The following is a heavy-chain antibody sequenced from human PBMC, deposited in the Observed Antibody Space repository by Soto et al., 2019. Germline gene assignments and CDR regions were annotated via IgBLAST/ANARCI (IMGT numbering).Heavy chain of an antibody. Sequence: SETLSLTCAVSGGSISSGGYSWSWIRQPPGKGLEWIGYIYHSGSTYYNPSLKSRVTISVDRSKNQFSLKLSSVTAADTAVYYCATEEGYGDYYFDYWGQGTLVTVSS. CDR3: ATEEGYGDYYFDY. J-gene: IGHJ4*02. CDR2: IYHSGST. CDR1: GGSISSGGYS. D-gene: IGHD4-17*01. V-gene: IGHV4-30-2*01.